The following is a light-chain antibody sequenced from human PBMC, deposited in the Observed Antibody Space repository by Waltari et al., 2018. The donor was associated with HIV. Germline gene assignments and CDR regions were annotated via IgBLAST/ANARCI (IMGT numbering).Light chain of an antibody. V-gene: IGLV1-40*01. CDR2: GAP. J-gene: IGLJ2*01. CDR3: QSFDSSLSNLVV. CDR1: SSNIGAGHD. Sequence: QAVLTQPPSVSGAPGQRVTISCTGSSSNIGAGHDVHWYQQLPGSAPNLLIYGAPHRPSGVPDRFSGSKSGTSASLAIAGLQTEDEAVFYCQSFDSSLSNLVVFGGGTKVTVL.